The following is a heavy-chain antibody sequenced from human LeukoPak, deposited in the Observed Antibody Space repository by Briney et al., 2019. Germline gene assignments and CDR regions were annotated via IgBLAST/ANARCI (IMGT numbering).Heavy chain of an antibody. J-gene: IGHJ4*02. Sequence: SVKVSCKASGGTFSSYAISWVRQAPGQGLEWMGRINPIFGTANYAQKFQGRVTITTDESTSTAYMELSSLRSEDTAVYYCAREMATRPTFDYWGQGTLVTVSS. CDR1: GGTFSSYA. CDR3: AREMATRPTFDY. V-gene: IGHV1-69*05. CDR2: INPIFGTA. D-gene: IGHD5-24*01.